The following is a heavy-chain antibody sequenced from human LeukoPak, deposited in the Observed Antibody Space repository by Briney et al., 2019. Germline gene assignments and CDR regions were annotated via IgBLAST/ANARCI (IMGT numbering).Heavy chain of an antibody. D-gene: IGHD2-21*02. CDR1: GGSFSGYY. V-gene: IGHV3-7*01. J-gene: IGHJ4*02. Sequence: ETLSLTCAVYGGSFSGYYWSWVRQAPGKGLEWVANIKEDGSEKKYIDSVKGRFTISRDNAKNSVYLQMSSLRAEDTAVYYCAKDIVGGGDDYWGQGTLVTVSS. CDR2: IKEDGSEK. CDR3: AKDIVGGGDDY.